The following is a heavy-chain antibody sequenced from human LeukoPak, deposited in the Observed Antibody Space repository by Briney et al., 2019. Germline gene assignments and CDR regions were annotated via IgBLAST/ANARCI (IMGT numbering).Heavy chain of an antibody. D-gene: IGHD3-22*01. V-gene: IGHV3-74*01. CDR1: GFTFSSYW. CDR2: INSDGSST. Sequence: GGSLRLSCAASGFTFSSYWMHWVRQAPGKGLVWVSRINSDGSSTTYADSVKGRFTISRDNAKNTLYLQMNSLRAEDTAVHYCAKDYYDSSGRYIDYWGQGTLVTVSS. J-gene: IGHJ4*02. CDR3: AKDYYDSSGRYIDY.